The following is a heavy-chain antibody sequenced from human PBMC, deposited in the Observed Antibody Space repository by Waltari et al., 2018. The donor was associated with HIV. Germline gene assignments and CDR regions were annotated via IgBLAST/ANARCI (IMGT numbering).Heavy chain of an antibody. D-gene: IGHD1-7*01. J-gene: IGHJ5*02. CDR3: ARELEGTVGNYFDP. Sequence: EVQLVESGGGLVKPGGSLILSCAASGFAFSSDPMNWVRQTPGKGLEWISLISRSGDYIYYADSVKGRFTISRDNAKNSLYLQMNSLRAEDTGVYYCARELEGTVGNYFDPWGQGTLVTVSS. V-gene: IGHV3-21*02. CDR2: ISRSGDYI. CDR1: GFAFSSDP.